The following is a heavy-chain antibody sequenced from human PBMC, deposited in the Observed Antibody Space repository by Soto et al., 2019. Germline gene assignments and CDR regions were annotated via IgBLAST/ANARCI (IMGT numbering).Heavy chain of an antibody. CDR1: GYTFTSYG. CDR3: ARELTGIMSSVY. CDR2: ISAYNGNT. Sequence: ASVKVSCEASGYTFTSYGISWVRQAPGQGLEWMGWISAYNGNTNYAQKLQGRVTMTTDTSTSTAYMELRSLRSDDTAVYYCARELTGIMSSVYWGQGTLVTVSS. V-gene: IGHV1-18*01. D-gene: IGHD1-1*01. J-gene: IGHJ4*02.